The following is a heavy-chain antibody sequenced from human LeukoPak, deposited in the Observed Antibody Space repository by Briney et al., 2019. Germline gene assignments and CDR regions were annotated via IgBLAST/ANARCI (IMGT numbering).Heavy chain of an antibody. CDR3: ARGGWLQSPTDY. CDR2: ISYDGSNK. D-gene: IGHD5-24*01. V-gene: IGHV3-30*03. J-gene: IGHJ4*02. Sequence: PGGSLRLSCAASGFTFSSYGMHWVRQAPGKGLEWAAVISYDGSNKYYADSVEGRFTISRDNSKNTLYLQMNSLRAEDTAVYFCARGGWLQSPTDYWGQGTLVTVSS. CDR1: GFTFSSYG.